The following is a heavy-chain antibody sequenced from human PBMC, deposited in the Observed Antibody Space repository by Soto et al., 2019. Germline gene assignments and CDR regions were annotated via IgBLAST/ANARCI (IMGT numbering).Heavy chain of an antibody. CDR3: ARGYSSGQWDRPNYYYAMDV. CDR1: GFTFSDYY. D-gene: IGHD6-19*01. J-gene: IGHJ6*02. Sequence: QVQLVESGGGLVKPGGSLRLSCAASGFTFSDYYMNWIRQAPGKGLEWISYISSSSYTNYADSVKGRFTISRVNAKNSLYLQMISLRAEDTAVYYCARGYSSGQWDRPNYYYAMDVWGQGTTVTVSS. CDR2: ISSSSYT. V-gene: IGHV3-11*05.